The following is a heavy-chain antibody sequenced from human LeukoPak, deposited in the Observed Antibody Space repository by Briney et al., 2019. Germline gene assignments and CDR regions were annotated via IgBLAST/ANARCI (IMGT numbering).Heavy chain of an antibody. CDR2: ISAYNGNT. J-gene: IGHJ4*02. CDR3: ARAPGGYEHYFDY. V-gene: IGHV1-18*01. CDR1: GYTFTSYG. Sequence: ASVKVSCKASGYTFTSYGISWVRQAPGQGLEWMGWISAYNGNTNYAQKLQGRVTMTTDTSTSTVYMELRSLRSDDTAVYYCARAPGGYEHYFDYWGQGTLVTVSS. D-gene: IGHD5-12*01.